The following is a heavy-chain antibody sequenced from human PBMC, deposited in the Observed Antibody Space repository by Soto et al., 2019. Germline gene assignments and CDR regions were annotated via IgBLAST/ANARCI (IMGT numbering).Heavy chain of an antibody. CDR2: INAGNGNT. Sequence: QVQLVQSGAEVKKPGASVKVSCKASGYTFTSYAMHWVRQAPGQRLEWMGWINAGNGNTKYSQKFQGIVTITRDTSASTAYMELSSLRSEDTAVYYCARVYCSSTSCYTFDYWGQGTLVTVSS. V-gene: IGHV1-3*01. J-gene: IGHJ4*02. CDR1: GYTFTSYA. D-gene: IGHD2-2*02. CDR3: ARVYCSSTSCYTFDY.